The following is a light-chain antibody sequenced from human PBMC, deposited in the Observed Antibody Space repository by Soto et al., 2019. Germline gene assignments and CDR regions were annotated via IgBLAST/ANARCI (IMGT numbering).Light chain of an antibody. Sequence: NFMLTQPHSVSESPGQTVTISCTRSSGSIASNSVQWYQQRPGSAPTTVIYEDNQRPSGVPDRFSGSIDSSSNSASLTISRLKTDDEADYHGQSYDSSNHVFGGGTKLTVL. CDR3: QSYDSSNHV. CDR1: SGSIASNS. V-gene: IGLV6-57*04. CDR2: EDN. J-gene: IGLJ2*01.